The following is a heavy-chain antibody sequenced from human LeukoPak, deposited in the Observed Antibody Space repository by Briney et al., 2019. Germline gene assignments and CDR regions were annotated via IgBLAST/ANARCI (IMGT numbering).Heavy chain of an antibody. CDR3: ARDGGHSTDLDY. CDR1: GFTFSSYS. V-gene: IGHV3-7*01. Sequence: GGSLRLSCAASGFTFSSYSMNWVRQAPGKGPEWVANIKQDGSERYYVDSVKGRFTISRDNAKSSLYLQMNSLRAEDTAVYYCARDGGHSTDLDYWGQGILVTVSS. CDR2: IKQDGSER. D-gene: IGHD2/OR15-2a*01. J-gene: IGHJ4*02.